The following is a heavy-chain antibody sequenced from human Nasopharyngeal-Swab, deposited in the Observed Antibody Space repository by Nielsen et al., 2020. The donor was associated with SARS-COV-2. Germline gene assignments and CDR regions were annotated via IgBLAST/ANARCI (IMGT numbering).Heavy chain of an antibody. D-gene: IGHD5-12*01. CDR3: ARDVGGYANFDY. CDR1: GGSMRSYY. Sequence: SETLSLTCTVSGGSMRSYYWNWIRQPPGKGLEWIGYIYYSGSTNYNPSLKSRVTISVDTSKNQFSLKLSSVTAADTAVYYCARDVGGYANFDYWGQGTLVTVSS. CDR2: IYYSGST. J-gene: IGHJ4*02. V-gene: IGHV4-59*01.